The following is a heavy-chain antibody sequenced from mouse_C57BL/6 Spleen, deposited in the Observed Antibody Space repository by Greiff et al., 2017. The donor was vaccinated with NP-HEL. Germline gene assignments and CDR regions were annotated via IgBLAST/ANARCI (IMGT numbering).Heavy chain of an antibody. D-gene: IGHD1-1*01. CDR1: GYAFSSSW. V-gene: IGHV1-82*01. Sequence: VQLKESGPELVKPGASVKISCKASGYAFSSSWMNWVKQRPGKGLEWIGRIYPGDGDTNYNGKFKGKATLTADKSSSTAYMQLSSLTSEDSAVYFWASGITTVVDRYFDVWGTGTTVTVSS. CDR3: ASGITTVVDRYFDV. CDR2: IYPGDGDT. J-gene: IGHJ1*03.